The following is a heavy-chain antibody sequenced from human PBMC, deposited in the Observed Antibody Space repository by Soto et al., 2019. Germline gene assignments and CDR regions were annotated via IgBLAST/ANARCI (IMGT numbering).Heavy chain of an antibody. D-gene: IGHD3-3*01. J-gene: IGHJ6*02. CDR2: INPNSGGT. Sequence: SAQVSYMDSWYTFTGYYIHWGRQAPGQGREWMGWINPNSGGTNYAQKFQGRVTMTRDTSISTAYMELSRLRSDDTAVYYCASESGVLRFLEWSPGPYYYYAMDVWGQGTTVTVSS. CDR1: WYTFTGYY. CDR3: ASESGVLRFLEWSPGPYYYYAMDV. V-gene: IGHV1-2*02.